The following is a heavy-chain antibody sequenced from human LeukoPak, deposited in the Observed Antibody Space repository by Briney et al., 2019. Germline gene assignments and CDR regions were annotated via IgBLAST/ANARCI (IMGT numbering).Heavy chain of an antibody. J-gene: IGHJ4*02. CDR1: GFSFSDYY. D-gene: IGHD3-9*01. Sequence: PGRSLRLSCAASGFSFSDYYMSWIRQPPGKGLEWVSYISSGGSTIYYADSVKGRFTIPRDNAKNSLYLQMNSLRAEDTAVYYCARESRVRYFDWGQGTLVTVSS. CDR3: ARESRVRYFD. CDR2: ISSGGSTI. V-gene: IGHV3-11*01.